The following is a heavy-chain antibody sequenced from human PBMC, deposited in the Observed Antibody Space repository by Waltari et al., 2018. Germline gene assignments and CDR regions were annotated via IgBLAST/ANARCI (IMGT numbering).Heavy chain of an antibody. CDR2: IWYDGSNK. V-gene: IGHV3-33*01. D-gene: IGHD6-13*01. CDR3: ARVAGGEQQLVPFHY. CDR1: GFTFSSYG. J-gene: IGHJ4*02. Sequence: QVQLVESGGGVVQPGRSLRLSCAASGFTFSSYGMHWVRQAPGKGLEWVAVIWYDGSNKYYADSVKGRFTISRDNSKNTLYLQMNSLRAEDTAVYYCARVAGGEQQLVPFHYWGQGTLVTVSS.